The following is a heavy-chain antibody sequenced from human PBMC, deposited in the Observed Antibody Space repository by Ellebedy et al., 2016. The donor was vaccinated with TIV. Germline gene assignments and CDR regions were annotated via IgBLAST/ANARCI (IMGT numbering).Heavy chain of an antibody. CDR3: ARDMWFGESRGAFDI. D-gene: IGHD3-10*01. V-gene: IGHV3-7*04. CDR2: IKQDGSET. J-gene: IGHJ3*02. Sequence: GESLKISCAASGFTFSRYWMSWVRQAPGQGLEWVANIKQDGSETYYVVSVKGRFTLSRDNAKNSLYLQMNSMRAEDTAVYFCARDMWFGESRGAFDIWGQGTLVTVSS. CDR1: GFTFSRYW.